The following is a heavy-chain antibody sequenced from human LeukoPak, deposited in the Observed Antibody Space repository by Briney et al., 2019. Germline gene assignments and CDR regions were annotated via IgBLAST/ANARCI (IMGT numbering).Heavy chain of an antibody. CDR1: GFTFSSYS. CDR2: ISSSGSRT. Sequence: GGSLRLSCAASGFTFSSYSMNWVRQAPGKGLDWVSGISSSGSRTYYADSVKGRFTISRDNSKNTLYLQMNSLRAEDTAVYYCARDPSSGWYLKGWFDPWGQGALVTVSS. V-gene: IGHV3-21*01. D-gene: IGHD6-19*01. CDR3: ARDPSSGWYLKGWFDP. J-gene: IGHJ5*02.